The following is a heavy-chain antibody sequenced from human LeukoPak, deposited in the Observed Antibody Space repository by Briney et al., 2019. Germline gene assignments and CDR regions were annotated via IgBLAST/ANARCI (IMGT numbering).Heavy chain of an antibody. J-gene: IGHJ4*02. CDR2: MYYSGTT. Sequence: SETLSLTCTVSGGSISGYYWSWIRQPPGKGLEWIGYMYYSGTTNYNPSLKSRVTISVDTSKNQFSLKLSSVTAADTAVCYCARLPGIAESGKAVDYWGQGTLAAVSS. CDR3: ARLPGIAESGKAVDY. V-gene: IGHV4-59*01. D-gene: IGHD6-19*01. CDR1: GGSISGYY.